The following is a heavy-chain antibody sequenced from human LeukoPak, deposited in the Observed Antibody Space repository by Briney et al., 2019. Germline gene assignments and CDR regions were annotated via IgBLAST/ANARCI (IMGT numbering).Heavy chain of an antibody. CDR1: GFTFSSNY. Sequence: GGSLRLSCAASGFTFSSNYMSWVRQAPGKGLEWVSVIYSDDDKTYYADSVKGRFTISRDSPRNTLYLQMSSLRGEDTAVYYCARELSRATLGPNWFDPWGQGTLVTVSS. CDR3: ARELSRATLGPNWFDP. D-gene: IGHD5-12*01. V-gene: IGHV3-53*01. CDR2: IYSDDDKT. J-gene: IGHJ5*02.